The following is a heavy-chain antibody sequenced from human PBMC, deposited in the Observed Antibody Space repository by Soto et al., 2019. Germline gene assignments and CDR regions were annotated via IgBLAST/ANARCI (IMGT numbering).Heavy chain of an antibody. Sequence: ESGGGLVQPGRSLRLSCAASGFTFDDYAMHWVRQAPGKGLEWVSGISWNSGTIVYADSVKGRFTISRDNAENSLYLQMNSLRGGATALYYGAQAMRGGSSSSRYDYGRDVCGRGTTFTVSS. V-gene: IGHV3-9*01. CDR2: ISWNSGTI. CDR3: AQAMRGGSSSSRYDYGRDV. CDR1: GFTFDDYA. J-gene: IGHJ6*02. D-gene: IGHD6-13*01.